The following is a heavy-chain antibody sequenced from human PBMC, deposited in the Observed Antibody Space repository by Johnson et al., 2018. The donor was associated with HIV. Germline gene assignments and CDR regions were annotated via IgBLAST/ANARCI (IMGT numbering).Heavy chain of an antibody. J-gene: IGHJ3*02. CDR2: IIGSGGST. Sequence: VQLVESGGGVVQPGGSLRLSCAASGFTFSSYAMSWVRQAPGKGLAWVSGIIGSGGSTYYADSVKGRFTISRDNSKNSLYLQMNSLRAEDTAVYYCARDGGETVVGSGAFDIWGQGTMVTVSS. D-gene: IGHD4-23*01. V-gene: IGHV3-23*04. CDR1: GFTFSSYA. CDR3: ARDGGETVVGSGAFDI.